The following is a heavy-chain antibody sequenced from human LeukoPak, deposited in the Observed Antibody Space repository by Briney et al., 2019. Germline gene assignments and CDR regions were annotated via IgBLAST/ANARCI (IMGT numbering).Heavy chain of an antibody. J-gene: IGHJ4*02. D-gene: IGHD2-21*01. CDR3: ARSFICDY. Sequence: GESLRLSCAASGFTFNNAWMSWVRQAPGKGLEWVANIKQDGSEKYYVDSVKGRFTISRDNAKNSLYLQMNSLRAEDTAVYYCARSFICDYWGQGTLVTVSS. CDR2: IKQDGSEK. CDR1: GFTFNNAW. V-gene: IGHV3-7*01.